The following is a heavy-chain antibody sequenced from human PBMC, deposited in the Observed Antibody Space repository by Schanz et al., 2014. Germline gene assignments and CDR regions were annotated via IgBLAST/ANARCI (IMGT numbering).Heavy chain of an antibody. V-gene: IGHV3-23*01. D-gene: IGHD3-3*01. CDR3: AKIRKARHLTSRPGWSDDMDV. Sequence: EVQLLESGGALEQPGGSLRLSCAASGITFSDYAMSWVRQAPGKGLEWVSTIACGDSDTIFADSVTGRVTITGDNSKHTLSMQMNSVRVRDTAIYDYAKIRKARHLTSRPGWSDDMDVWGQGTTV. CDR1: GITFSDYA. CDR2: IACGDSDT. J-gene: IGHJ6*02.